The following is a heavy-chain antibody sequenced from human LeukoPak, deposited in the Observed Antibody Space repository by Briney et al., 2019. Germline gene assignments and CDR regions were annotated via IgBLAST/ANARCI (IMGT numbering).Heavy chain of an antibody. CDR2: INQNGGEK. CDR3: ARDPYDSGGYGAFDL. V-gene: IGHV3-7*01. CDR1: RCTFSRDW. D-gene: IGHD3-22*01. J-gene: IGHJ3*01. Sequence: GGSLSLSCVASRCTFSRDWMAWVRQSPEGGLEWVANINQNGGEKQYVDSVKGRFTISRDNAENSLYLEMNSLRPEDTAIYYCARDPYDSGGYGAFDLWGQGTVVAVSS.